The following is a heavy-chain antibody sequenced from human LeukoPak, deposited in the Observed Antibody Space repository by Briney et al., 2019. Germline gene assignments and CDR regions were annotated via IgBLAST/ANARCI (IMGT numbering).Heavy chain of an antibody. CDR1: GFTFDDYG. CDR2: INWKGSST. Sequence: GGSLRLSCAASGFTFDDYGMSWVRQVPGKGLEWVSSINWKGSSTGYADSVKGRFTISRDNAKNSLYLQMNSLRAEDTALYYCARDRFLRRREPADYWGQGTLVTVSS. D-gene: IGHD2/OR15-2a*01. CDR3: ARDRFLRRREPADY. J-gene: IGHJ4*02. V-gene: IGHV3-20*04.